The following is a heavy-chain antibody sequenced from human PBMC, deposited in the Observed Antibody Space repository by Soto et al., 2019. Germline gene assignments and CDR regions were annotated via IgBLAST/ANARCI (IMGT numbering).Heavy chain of an antibody. V-gene: IGHV4-59*01. D-gene: IGHD3-10*01. CDR3: ARGVYGSGSYYKRFDP. CDR1: GGSISSYY. J-gene: IGHJ5*02. Sequence: SETLSLTCTVSGGSISSYYWSWIRQPPGKGLEWIGYIYYSGSTNYNPSLKSRVTISVDTSKNQFSLKLGSVTAADTAVYYCARGVYGSGSYYKRFDPWGQGTLVTVSS. CDR2: IYYSGST.